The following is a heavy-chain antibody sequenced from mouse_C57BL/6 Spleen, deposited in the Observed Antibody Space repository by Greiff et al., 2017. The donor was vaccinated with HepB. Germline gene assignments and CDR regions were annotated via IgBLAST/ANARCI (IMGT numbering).Heavy chain of an antibody. CDR2: ISSGSSTI. CDR1: GFTFSDYG. D-gene: IGHD1-1*01. Sequence: EVNVVESGGGLVKPGGSLKLSCAASGFTFSDYGMHWVRQAPEKGLEWVAYISSGSSTIYYADTVKGRFTISRDNAKNTLFLQMTSLRSEDTAMYYCARNYCGSSYNWYFDVWGTGTTVTVSS. CDR3: ARNYCGSSYNWYFDV. V-gene: IGHV5-17*01. J-gene: IGHJ1*03.